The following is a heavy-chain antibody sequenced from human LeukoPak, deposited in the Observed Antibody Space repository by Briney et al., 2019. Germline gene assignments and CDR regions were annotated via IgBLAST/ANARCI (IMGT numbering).Heavy chain of an antibody. J-gene: IGHJ4*02. D-gene: IGHD1-26*01. Sequence: PSETLSLTCAVYGGSFSGFYWSWIRQPPGKGLEWIGEINHSGSTNYNPSLKSRVTISVDTSKNQFSLKLSSVTAADTAVYYCATVEWEILGRENIQDYWGQGTLVTVSS. CDR3: ATVEWEILGRENIQDY. CDR2: INHSGST. CDR1: GGSFSGFY. V-gene: IGHV4-34*01.